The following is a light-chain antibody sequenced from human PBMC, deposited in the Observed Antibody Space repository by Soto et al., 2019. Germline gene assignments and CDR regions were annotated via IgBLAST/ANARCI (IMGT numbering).Light chain of an antibody. J-gene: IGKJ2*01. CDR3: QQYGSSPMYT. Sequence: EIVLTQSPGTLSLSPGERATLSCRDSQSVSSNYLAWYQQKPGQAPRLLIYGASTRATDIPDRFSGSGSGTDFTLTISRLEPEDFAVYYCQQYGSSPMYTFGQGTKLEIK. CDR2: GAS. CDR1: QSVSSNY. V-gene: IGKV3-20*01.